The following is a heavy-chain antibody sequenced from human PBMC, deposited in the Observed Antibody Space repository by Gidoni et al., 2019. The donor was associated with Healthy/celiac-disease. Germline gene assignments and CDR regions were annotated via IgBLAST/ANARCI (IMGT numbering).Heavy chain of an antibody. CDR3: AIGGYSSSWGKGAFDI. D-gene: IGHD6-13*01. V-gene: IGHV1-2*04. Sequence: QVQLVQSGAEVKKPGASVKVSCKASGYTFTGYYMHWVRQAPGQGLEWMGWINPNSGGAKYAQKLQGWVTMTRETSISSAYMGLSRLRSDDSAVYNCAIGGYSSSWGKGAFDIWGQGTMVTVSS. CDR1: GYTFTGYY. CDR2: INPNSGGA. J-gene: IGHJ3*02.